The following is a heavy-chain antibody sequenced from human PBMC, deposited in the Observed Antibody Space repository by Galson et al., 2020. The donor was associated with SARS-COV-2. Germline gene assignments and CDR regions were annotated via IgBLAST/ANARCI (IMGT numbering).Heavy chain of an antibody. CDR3: AKDLNIIVVVAAPDAFDI. CDR1: EFTFSSYV. Sequence: SCAASEFTFSSYVMSWVRQPPGKGLEWVSAISGSGASTYYADSVKGRFTISRDNSKNTLYLQMNSLRAEDTAVYYCAKDLNIIVVVAAPDAFDIWGQGTMVTVSS. J-gene: IGHJ3*02. V-gene: IGHV3-23*01. D-gene: IGHD2-15*01. CDR2: ISGSGAST.